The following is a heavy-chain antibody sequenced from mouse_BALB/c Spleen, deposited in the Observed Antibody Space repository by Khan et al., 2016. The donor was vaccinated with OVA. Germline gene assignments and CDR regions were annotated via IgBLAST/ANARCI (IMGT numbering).Heavy chain of an antibody. CDR1: GFTFSSFG. V-gene: IGHV5-17*02. CDR3: ARNYGYYFDY. Sequence: EVELVESGGGLVQPGGSRKFSCAASGFTFSSFGMHWVRQAPEKGLEWVAYISSGSSTIYYADTVKGRFTISRDNPKNTLFLQMTSLRSEDTAMYYCARNYGYYFDYWGQGTTLTVSS. CDR2: ISSGSSTI. D-gene: IGHD1-2*01. J-gene: IGHJ2*01.